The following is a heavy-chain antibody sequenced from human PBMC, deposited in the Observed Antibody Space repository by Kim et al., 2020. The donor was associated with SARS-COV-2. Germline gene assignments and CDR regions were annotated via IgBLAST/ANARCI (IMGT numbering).Heavy chain of an antibody. V-gene: IGHV3-30*18. J-gene: IGHJ4*02. CDR2: ISYDGSNK. D-gene: IGHD1-26*01. CDR3: AKALGSGRSSPFDY. CDR1: GFTFSSYG. Sequence: GGSLRLSCAASGFTFSSYGMHWVRQAPGKGLEWVAVISYDGSNKYYADSVKGRFTISRYNSKNTLYLQMNSLRAEDTAVYYCAKALGSGRSSPFDYWGQGTLVTVSS.